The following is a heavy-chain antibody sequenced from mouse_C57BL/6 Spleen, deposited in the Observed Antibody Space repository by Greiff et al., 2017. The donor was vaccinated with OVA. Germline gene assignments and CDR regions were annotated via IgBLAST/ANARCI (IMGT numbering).Heavy chain of an antibody. CDR2: IYPGDGDT. J-gene: IGHJ3*01. Sequence: QVQLKESGAELVKPGASVKISCKASGYAFSSYWMNWVKQRPGKGLEWIGQIYPGDGDTNYNGKFKGKATLTADKSSSTAYMQLSSLTSEDSAVYFCARQDSSGPLAYWGQGTLVTVSA. D-gene: IGHD3-2*02. CDR1: GYAFSSYW. CDR3: ARQDSSGPLAY. V-gene: IGHV1-80*01.